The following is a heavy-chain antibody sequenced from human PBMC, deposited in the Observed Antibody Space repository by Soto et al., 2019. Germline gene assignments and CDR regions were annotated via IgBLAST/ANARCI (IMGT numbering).Heavy chain of an antibody. CDR3: ARFKSIKIFGVVNNLYYYGMDV. Sequence: ACVXVSFKSSFYTFTMYGIIFLRQAAGQGLDGMGWFSAYNVNTNYAQKLQGRVTMTTDTSTSTAYMELRSPRSEETAVYYCARFKSIKIFGVVNNLYYYGMDVWGQGTTVTVSS. V-gene: IGHV1-18*01. CDR1: FYTFTMYG. CDR2: FSAYNVNT. J-gene: IGHJ6*02. D-gene: IGHD3-3*01.